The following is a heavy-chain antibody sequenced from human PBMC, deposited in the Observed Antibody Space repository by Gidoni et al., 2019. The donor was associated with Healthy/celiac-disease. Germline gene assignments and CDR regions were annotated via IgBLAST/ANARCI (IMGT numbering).Heavy chain of an antibody. CDR1: GYTFTSYG. CDR3: ARDPNTIFGVGDMYYYYGMDV. Sequence: QVQLVQSGDEVKKPGASVKVSCKASGYTFTSYGISWVRQAPGQGLEWMGWLSAYNGNTNYAQKLQGRVTMTTDTSTSTAYMELRSLRSDDTAVYYCARDPNTIFGVGDMYYYYGMDVWGQGTTVTVSS. D-gene: IGHD3-3*01. CDR2: LSAYNGNT. J-gene: IGHJ6*02. V-gene: IGHV1-18*01.